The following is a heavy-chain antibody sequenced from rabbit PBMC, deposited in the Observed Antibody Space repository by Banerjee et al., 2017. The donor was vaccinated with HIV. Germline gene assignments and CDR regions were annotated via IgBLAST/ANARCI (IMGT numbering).Heavy chain of an antibody. Sequence: QEQLVESGGGLVQPGGSLKLSCTASGFSFSNKAVMCWVRQAPGKGLEWIACINAITGKAVYASWAKGRFTFSKTSSTTVTLQMTSLTAADTATYFCARDLDGGHIYSMGLWGPGTLVTVS. V-gene: IGHV1S45*01. J-gene: IGHJ4*01. CDR2: INAITGKA. D-gene: IGHD7-1*01. CDR1: GFSFSNKAV. CDR3: ARDLDGGHIYSMGL.